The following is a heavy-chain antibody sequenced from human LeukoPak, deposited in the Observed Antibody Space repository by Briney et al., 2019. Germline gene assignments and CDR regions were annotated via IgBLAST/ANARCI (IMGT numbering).Heavy chain of an antibody. CDR3: ARDQDYVWVSYRYFDY. D-gene: IGHD3-16*02. CDR1: GFTFSSYS. CDR2: ISSSSSTI. J-gene: IGHJ4*02. V-gene: IGHV3-48*01. Sequence: GGSLRLSCAASGFTFSSYSMNWVRQAPGKGLEWVSYISSSSSTIYYADSVKGRFTISRDNAKNSLYLQMNSLRAEDTAVYYCARDQDYVWVSYRYFDYWGQGTLVTVSS.